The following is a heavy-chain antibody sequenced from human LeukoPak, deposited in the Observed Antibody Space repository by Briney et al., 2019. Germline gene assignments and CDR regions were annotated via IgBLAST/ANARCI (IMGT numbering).Heavy chain of an antibody. CDR2: VNPNSGGR. CDR1: GYTFTAKY. D-gene: IGHD6-19*01. V-gene: IGHV1-2*02. Sequence: ASVKVSCKASGYTFTAKYLHGVRQAPGQGLEWMGWVNPNSGGRTYAQKFQGRVAMTSDTSINTAYMELETLTSDDTAVYYCAPNSGYSSGWFIGWGQGTLVIVSS. CDR3: APNSGYSSGWFIG. J-gene: IGHJ4*02.